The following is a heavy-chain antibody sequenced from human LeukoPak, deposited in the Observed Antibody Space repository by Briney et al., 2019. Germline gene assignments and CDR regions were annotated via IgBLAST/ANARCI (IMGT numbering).Heavy chain of an antibody. J-gene: IGHJ4*02. V-gene: IGHV3-33*01. CDR3: ARDANYYNLDY. CDR2: IWYDRSNQ. Sequence: GGSLRLSCAASGFTFTNYGLHWVRQAPGKGLEWVAVIWYDRSNQYYADSVKGRVTISRDNSKNTLHLQMNSLRAEDTAVYYCARDANYYNLDYWGQGTLVTVSS. CDR1: GFTFTNYG. D-gene: IGHD3-10*01.